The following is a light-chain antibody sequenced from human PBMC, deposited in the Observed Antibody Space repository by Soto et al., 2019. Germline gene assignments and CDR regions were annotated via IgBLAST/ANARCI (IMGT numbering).Light chain of an antibody. V-gene: IGLV2-11*01. Sequence: QSALTHPRSVSGSPGQSVTIYCTGTSSDVGGYNYVSWYQQHPGKAPKLMIYDVSKRPSGVPDRFSGSKSGNTASLTISGLQAEDEADYYCCSYAGSDTFVVGTGTK. CDR3: CSYAGSDTFV. CDR1: SSDVGGYNY. CDR2: DVS. J-gene: IGLJ1*01.